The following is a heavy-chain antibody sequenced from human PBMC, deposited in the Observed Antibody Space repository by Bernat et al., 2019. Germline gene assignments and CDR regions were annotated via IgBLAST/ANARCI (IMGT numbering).Heavy chain of an antibody. CDR1: GGTFSSYA. V-gene: IGHV1-69*01. CDR2: IIPIFGTA. CDR3: AREGCSSTSCYGPLHASYYYYGMDV. Sequence: QVQLVQSGAEVKKPGSSVKVSCKASGGTFSSYAISWVRQAPGQGLEWMGGIIPIFGTANYAQKFQGRVTITADESTSTAYMELSSLRSEDTAVYYCAREGCSSTSCYGPLHASYYYYGMDVWGQGTTVTVSS. J-gene: IGHJ6*02. D-gene: IGHD2-2*01.